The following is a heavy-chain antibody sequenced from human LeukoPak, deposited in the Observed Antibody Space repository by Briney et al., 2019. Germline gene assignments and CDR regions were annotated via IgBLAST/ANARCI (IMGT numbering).Heavy chain of an antibody. Sequence: SETLSLTCTVSGDSISSSSSYWGWIRQPPGEGLEWIGSIYYSGSTYYNTSLKSRVTISVDTSKNQFSLRLNSVTAADTAVYYCARAVATIFSGFDPWGRGTLVTVSS. CDR3: ARAVATIFSGFDP. CDR2: IYYSGST. D-gene: IGHD5-12*01. V-gene: IGHV4-39*07. J-gene: IGHJ5*02. CDR1: GDSISSSSSY.